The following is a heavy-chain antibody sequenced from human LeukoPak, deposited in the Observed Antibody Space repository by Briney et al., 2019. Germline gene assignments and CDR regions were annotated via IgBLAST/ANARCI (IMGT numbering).Heavy chain of an antibody. CDR3: ARDEKIVGASGQDY. CDR2: INTEGGDT. V-gene: IGHV3-74*01. Sequence: PGGSLRLSCPASAFTLGSYWMHWVRQAQGKGLVWVSRINTEGGDTIYAASVKGRFTISRDNAKNTLFLQMNSLRAEDTAVYYCARDEKIVGASGQDYWGQGTLVTVSS. CDR1: AFTLGSYW. J-gene: IGHJ4*02. D-gene: IGHD1-26*01.